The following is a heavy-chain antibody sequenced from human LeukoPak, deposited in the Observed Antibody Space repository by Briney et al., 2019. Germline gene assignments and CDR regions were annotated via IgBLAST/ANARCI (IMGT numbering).Heavy chain of an antibody. J-gene: IGHJ5*02. CDR1: RDSISSSSYY. V-gene: IGHV4-39*01. CDR3: ARPRGVYCSSTSCYAYNWFDP. D-gene: IGHD2-2*01. Sequence: SETLSLTCTYPRDSISSSSYYWGWIRQPPGKGLEWIGSIYYSGSTYYNPSLKSRVTISVDTSKNQFSLKLSSVTAADTAVYYCARPRGVYCSSTSCYAYNWFDPWGQGTLVTVSS. CDR2: IYYSGST.